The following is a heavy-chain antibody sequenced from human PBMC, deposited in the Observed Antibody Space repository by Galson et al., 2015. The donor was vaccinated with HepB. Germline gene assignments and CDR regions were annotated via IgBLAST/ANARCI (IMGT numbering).Heavy chain of an antibody. CDR2: VSGSGGST. J-gene: IGHJ4*02. V-gene: IGHV3-23*01. CDR3: AKENGSGSYSDYFDY. Sequence: SLRLSCAASGFTFSSYAMSWVRQAPGKGLEWVSAVSGSGGSTYYADSVKGRFTISRDNSKNTLYLQMNSLRAEDTAVYYCAKENGSGSYSDYFDYWGQGTLVTVSS. CDR1: GFTFSSYA. D-gene: IGHD3-10*01.